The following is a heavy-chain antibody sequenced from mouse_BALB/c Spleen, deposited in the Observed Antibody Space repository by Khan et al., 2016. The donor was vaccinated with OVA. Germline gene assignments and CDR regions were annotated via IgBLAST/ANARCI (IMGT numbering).Heavy chain of an antibody. CDR2: INPHIGET. CDR1: GYSFTGYF. J-gene: IGHJ2*01. Sequence: IQLVQSGPELVKPGASVKISCKASGYSFTGYFMNWVMQSHGKSLEWIGRINPHIGETLYNQKFKGKATLTVDESSRTAHMELRSLASEDSAVYYCARKNGSDFYYWGQGTTLTVSS. V-gene: IGHV1-20*02. CDR3: ARKNGSDFYY. D-gene: IGHD1-1*01.